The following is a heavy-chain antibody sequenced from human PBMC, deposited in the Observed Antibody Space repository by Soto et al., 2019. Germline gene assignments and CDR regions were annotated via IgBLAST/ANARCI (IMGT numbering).Heavy chain of an antibody. CDR1: GFPFNSYG. Sequence: QVQLVESGGGVVQPGRSLRLSCAASGFPFNSYGMHWVRQAPGKGLEWVAVISNDGSKKYYANSVKGRFTISRDNSKNTLYLQMSSLRSEDTAVYYCAKVDVPGIAVPGRGLGHWGPGTLVTVSS. CDR3: AKVDVPGIAVPGRGLGH. J-gene: IGHJ5*02. D-gene: IGHD6-19*01. V-gene: IGHV3-30*18. CDR2: ISNDGSKK.